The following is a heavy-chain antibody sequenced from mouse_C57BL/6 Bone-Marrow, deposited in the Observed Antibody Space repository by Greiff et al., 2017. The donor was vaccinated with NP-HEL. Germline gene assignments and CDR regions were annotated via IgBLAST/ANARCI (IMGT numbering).Heavy chain of an antibody. CDR1: GFTFSDYG. J-gene: IGHJ2*01. CDR2: ISSGSSTI. Sequence: EVKLVASGGGLVKPGGSLKLSCAASGFTFSDYGMHWVRQAPEKGLEWVAYISSGSSTIYYADTVKGRFTISRDNAKNTLFLQMTSLRSEDTAMYYCASGSNFDYWGQGTTLTVSS. D-gene: IGHD1-1*01. V-gene: IGHV5-17*01. CDR3: ASGSNFDY.